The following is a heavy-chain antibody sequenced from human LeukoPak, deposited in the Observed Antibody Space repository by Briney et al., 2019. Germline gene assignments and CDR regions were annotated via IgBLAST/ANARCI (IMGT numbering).Heavy chain of an antibody. Sequence: PGGSLRLSCAASGVTFSSYWMSWVRQAPGKGLEWVANIKQDGSEKYYVDSVKGRFTISRDNAKNSLYLQMNSLRAEDTAVYYCAREKTTVTTDWFDPWGQGTLVTVSS. CDR1: GVTFSSYW. J-gene: IGHJ5*02. CDR2: IKQDGSEK. CDR3: AREKTTVTTDWFDP. V-gene: IGHV3-7*01. D-gene: IGHD4-11*01.